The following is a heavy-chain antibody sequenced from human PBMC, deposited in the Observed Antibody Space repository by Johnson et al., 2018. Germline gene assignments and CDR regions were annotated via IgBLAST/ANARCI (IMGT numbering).Heavy chain of an antibody. V-gene: IGHV3-73*01. D-gene: IGHD3-10*01. J-gene: IGHJ6*02. Sequence: VQLQESGGGLVQPGGSLKLSCAASGFTFSGSAMHWVRQASGKGLEWVGRIRSKANSYATAYAASVKGRFTISRDDSKNTAYQQMNSLKTEDTAVYYCTRQGLVRGAYYYYCGMDVWGQGTTVTVSS. CDR2: IRSKANSYAT. CDR1: GFTFSGSA. CDR3: TRQGLVRGAYYYYCGMDV.